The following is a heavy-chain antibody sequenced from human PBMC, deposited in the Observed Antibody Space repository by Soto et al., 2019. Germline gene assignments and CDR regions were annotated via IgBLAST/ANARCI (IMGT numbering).Heavy chain of an antibody. CDR2: IIPMFDTA. CDR1: GGTFSSYA. V-gene: IGHV1-69*01. J-gene: IGHJ4*02. CDR3: ARSLTYYYETSGYYLGNI. Sequence: QVQLVQSGAEVQKPGSSVKVSCKASGGTFSSYAFSWVRQAPGQGLEWMGGIIPMFDTANYAQKFQDRVTISADESTSTAYMELSSLTSEDTAVYYCARSLTYYYETSGYYLGNIWGQGTLVNVSS. D-gene: IGHD3-22*01.